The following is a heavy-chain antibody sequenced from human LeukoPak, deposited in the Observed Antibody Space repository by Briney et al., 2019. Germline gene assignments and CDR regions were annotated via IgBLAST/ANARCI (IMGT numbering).Heavy chain of an antibody. CDR3: AGGQWLIPFDY. D-gene: IGHD5-12*01. CDR2: IINSGGSR. J-gene: IGHJ4*02. CDR1: GFTFASYA. Sequence: PGGSLRLSCAASGFTFASYAMSWVRQAPGKGLEWVSGIINSGGSRYYADSVKGRFTISRDNSKNTLYLQMNSLRAEDTAVYYCAGGQWLIPFDYWGRGTLVTVSS. V-gene: IGHV3-23*01.